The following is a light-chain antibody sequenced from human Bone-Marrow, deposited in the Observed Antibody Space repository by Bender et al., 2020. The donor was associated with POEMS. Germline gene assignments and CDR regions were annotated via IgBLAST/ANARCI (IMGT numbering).Light chain of an antibody. CDR2: EGS. Sequence: QSALTQPASVSGSPGQSITISCTGTSSDVGSYNLVSWYQQHPGKAPKLMIYEGSKRPSGVSNRFSGSKSGTSASLVISGLRSDDEADYYCAAWDDSLSGVAFGGGTKLTVL. V-gene: IGLV2-14*02. CDR3: AAWDDSLSGVA. CDR1: SSDVGSYNL. J-gene: IGLJ2*01.